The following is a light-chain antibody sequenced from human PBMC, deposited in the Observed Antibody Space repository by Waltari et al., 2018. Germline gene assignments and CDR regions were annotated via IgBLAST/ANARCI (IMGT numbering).Light chain of an antibody. CDR3: SSYTTSSTVYV. J-gene: IGLJ1*01. CDR2: DVT. CDR1: SSDGGTYDY. Sequence: QSALTQPASVSGSPGKSITISCTGTSSDGGTYDYVSWYQQHPGKATKLMIYDVTKRPSSIAHRFYFSNSGNTASPTISGLQAEDEADYYCSSYTTSSTVYVFGTRTKVTVL. V-gene: IGLV2-14*03.